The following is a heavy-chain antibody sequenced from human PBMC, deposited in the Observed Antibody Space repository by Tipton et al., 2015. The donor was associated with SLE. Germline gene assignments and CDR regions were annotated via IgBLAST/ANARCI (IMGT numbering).Heavy chain of an antibody. D-gene: IGHD6-25*01. CDR3: ARVPQRGLNWFDP. V-gene: IGHV4-59*11. CDR2: IYHSGST. CDR1: GVSISSHY. J-gene: IGHJ5*02. Sequence: TLSLSCTVSGVSISSHYWSWIRQPPGKGLEWIAYIYHSGSTNYNPSLKSRVTISVDTSKNQFSLRLSSVTAADTAVYYCARVPQRGLNWFDPWGQGTLVTVSS.